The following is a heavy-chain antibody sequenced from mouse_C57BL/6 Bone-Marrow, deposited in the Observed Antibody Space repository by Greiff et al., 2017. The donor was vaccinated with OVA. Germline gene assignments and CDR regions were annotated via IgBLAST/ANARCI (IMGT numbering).Heavy chain of an antibody. V-gene: IGHV1-5*01. D-gene: IGHD1-1*01. J-gene: IGHJ3*01. CDR2: IYPGNSDT. CDR3: TREWTTGFAY. CDR1: GYTFTSYW. Sequence: EVQLQQSGTVLARPGASVTMSCKTSGYTFTSYWVHWVKQRPGQGLEWIGAIYPGNSDTSYTQKFKGKAKLTAVTSASPAYMALSSLTNEDSAVYYCTREWTTGFAYWGQGTPVTVSA.